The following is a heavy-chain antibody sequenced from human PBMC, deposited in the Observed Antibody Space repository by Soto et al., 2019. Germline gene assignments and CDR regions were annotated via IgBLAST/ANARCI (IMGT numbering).Heavy chain of an antibody. D-gene: IGHD6-19*01. CDR3: ARLSAAWFDH. Sequence: QVQLQESGPGLVKPSETLSLTCTVSGGSVSSGSYYWGWIRQPPGKGLEWLGYIYHSGSTNYNPSRKSRVTRSVDTSKNQFSLSLTSVTAADTAVYYCARLSAAWFDHWGQGTLVTVAS. CDR1: GGSVSSGSYY. V-gene: IGHV4-61*01. CDR2: IYHSGST. J-gene: IGHJ5*02.